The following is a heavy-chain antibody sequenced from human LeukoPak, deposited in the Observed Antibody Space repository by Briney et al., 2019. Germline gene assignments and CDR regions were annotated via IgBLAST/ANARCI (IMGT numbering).Heavy chain of an antibody. V-gene: IGHV4-59*12. CDR3: ARCPRGMRYSSGWTLGY. CDR1: GGSISSYY. Sequence: SETLSLTCTVSGGSISSYYWSWIRQPPGKGLEWIGYIYYSGSTNYNPSLKSRVTISVDTSKNQFSLKLSSVAAADTAVYYCARCPRGMRYSSGWTLGYWGQGTLVTVSS. J-gene: IGHJ4*02. CDR2: IYYSGST. D-gene: IGHD6-19*01.